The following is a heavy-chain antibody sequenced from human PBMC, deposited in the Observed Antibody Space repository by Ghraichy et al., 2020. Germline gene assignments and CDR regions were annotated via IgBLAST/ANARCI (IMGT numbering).Heavy chain of an antibody. D-gene: IGHD3-22*01. CDR3: VKDPIIDSSGYPDYMDV. CDR1: GFTFSSYA. J-gene: IGHJ6*03. Sequence: GGSLRLSCSASGFTFSSYAMHWVRQAPGKGLEYVSAISSNGGSTYYADSVKGRFTISRDNSKNTLYLQMSSLRAEDTAVYYCVKDPIIDSSGYPDYMDVWGKGTTVTVSS. CDR2: ISSNGGST. V-gene: IGHV3-64D*06.